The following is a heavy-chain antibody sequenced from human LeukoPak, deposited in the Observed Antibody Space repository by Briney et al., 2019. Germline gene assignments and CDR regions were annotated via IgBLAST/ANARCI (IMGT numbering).Heavy chain of an antibody. D-gene: IGHD1-26*01. CDR1: GFTLRTYG. J-gene: IGHJ5*02. V-gene: IGHV3-30*02. CDR2: IRNDGTNK. CDR3: ARDHPHVGGNRFDP. Sequence: GGSLRLSCAASGFTLRTYGMHWVRQAPGKGLEWVAFIRNDGTNKYYADSVKGRFTISRDNSKNTLYLQMNSLRAEDTAVYYCARDHPHVGGNRFDPWGQGTLVTVSS.